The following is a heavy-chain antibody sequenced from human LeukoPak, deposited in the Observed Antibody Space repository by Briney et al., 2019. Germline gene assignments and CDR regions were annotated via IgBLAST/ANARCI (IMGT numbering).Heavy chain of an antibody. Sequence: GGSLRLSCAASGFTFSSYAMHWVRQAPGKGLEWVVVISYDGSNKYYADSVKGRFTISRDNSKNTLYLQMNSLRAEDTAVYYCARDLDPAFDYWGQGTLVTVSS. J-gene: IGHJ4*02. D-gene: IGHD2-2*01. CDR1: GFTFSSYA. CDR3: ARDLDPAFDY. CDR2: ISYDGSNK. V-gene: IGHV3-30-3*01.